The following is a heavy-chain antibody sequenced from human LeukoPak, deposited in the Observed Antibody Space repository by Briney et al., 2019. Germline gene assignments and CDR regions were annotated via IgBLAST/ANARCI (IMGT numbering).Heavy chain of an antibody. J-gene: IGHJ3*02. CDR2: ISGSGGST. Sequence: GGSLRLSCAASGFTFSSYAMSWVRQAPGKGLEWVSAISGSGGSTYYADSVKGRFTISRDNSKNTLYLQMNSLRAEDTAVHYCAKDMMYYYDSSGYYWGAFDIWGQGTMVTVSS. CDR1: GFTFSSYA. CDR3: AKDMMYYYDSSGYYWGAFDI. V-gene: IGHV3-23*01. D-gene: IGHD3-22*01.